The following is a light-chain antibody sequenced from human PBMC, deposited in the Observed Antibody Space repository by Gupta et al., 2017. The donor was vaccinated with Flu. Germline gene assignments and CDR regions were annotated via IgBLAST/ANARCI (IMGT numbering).Light chain of an antibody. J-gene: IGKJ1*01. CDR1: QGISSY. Sequence: DIQLTQSPSFLSASVGVRVTITCRASQGISSYLAWYQQKPGKAPKVLIYTASTLQSGVTSRFSGSGSGTEFTLTISSLQPEDVATYYCQQLYSYPRTFGQGTKVEIK. CDR3: QQLYSYPRT. V-gene: IGKV1-9*01. CDR2: TAS.